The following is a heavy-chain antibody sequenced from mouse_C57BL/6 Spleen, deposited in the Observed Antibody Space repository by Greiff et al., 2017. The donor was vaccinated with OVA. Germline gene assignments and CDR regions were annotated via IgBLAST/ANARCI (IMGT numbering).Heavy chain of an antibody. Sequence: VQLQQSGAELVKPGASVKLSCKASGYTFTSYWMHWVKQRPGQGLEWIGMIHPNSGSTNYNEKFKSKATLTVDKSSSTAYMQLSSLTSEDSAVYYCARDYGYHWYFDVWGTGTTVTVSS. CDR2: IHPNSGST. J-gene: IGHJ1*03. D-gene: IGHD2-2*01. CDR3: ARDYGYHWYFDV. V-gene: IGHV1-64*01. CDR1: GYTFTSYW.